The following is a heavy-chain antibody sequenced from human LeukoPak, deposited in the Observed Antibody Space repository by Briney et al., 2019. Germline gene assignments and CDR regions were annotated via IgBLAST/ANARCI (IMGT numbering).Heavy chain of an antibody. CDR1: GGSISSGGYS. J-gene: IGHJ4*02. V-gene: IGHV4-30-2*01. CDR2: IYHSGST. D-gene: IGHD6-6*01. Sequence: PSETQSLTCAVSGGSISSGGYSWSWIRQPPGKGLEWIGYIYHSGSTYYNPSLKSRVTISVDRSKNQFSLKLSSVTAADTAVYYCARAARQFFDYWGQGTLVTVSS. CDR3: ARAARQFFDY.